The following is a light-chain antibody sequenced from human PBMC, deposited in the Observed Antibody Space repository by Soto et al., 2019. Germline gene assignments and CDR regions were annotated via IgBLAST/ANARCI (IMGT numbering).Light chain of an antibody. Sequence: EIVLTQSPGTLSLSPGGRATLSCRASRSVSSSFLAWYQQKPGQAPRLLIYGASSRATGIPDRFSGSGSGNDFNLTISRLEPEDFAVYYCQQYGSSPPLTFGGGTKVEIK. V-gene: IGKV3-20*01. CDR3: QQYGSSPPLT. CDR2: GAS. CDR1: RSVSSSF. J-gene: IGKJ4*01.